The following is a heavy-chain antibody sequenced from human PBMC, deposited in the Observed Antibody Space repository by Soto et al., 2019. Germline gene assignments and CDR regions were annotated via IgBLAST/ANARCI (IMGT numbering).Heavy chain of an antibody. CDR1: GGSVSSGSYY. CDR3: ARSRYYYDSSGLDY. D-gene: IGHD3-22*01. CDR2: IYYSGST. V-gene: IGHV4-61*01. J-gene: IGHJ4*02. Sequence: SETLSLTCTVSGGSVSSGSYYWSWIRQPPGKGLEWIGYIYYSGSTNYNPSLKSRVTISVDTSKNQFSLKLSSVTAADTAVYYCARSRYYYDSSGLDYWGPGTLVTVSS.